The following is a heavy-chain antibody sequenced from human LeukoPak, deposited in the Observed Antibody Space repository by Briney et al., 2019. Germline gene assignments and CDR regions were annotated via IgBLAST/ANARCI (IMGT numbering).Heavy chain of an antibody. J-gene: IGHJ5*02. CDR2: IKSKNVGGTR. CDR1: GFTFNNAW. Sequence: NSGGSLRLSCAASGFTFNNAWMNWVRQAPGKGLEWVGRIKSKNVGGTRDYAAPVKGRFTISRDDSKNTVYPQMNSLKIEDTAVYYCTSHAAFDPWGQGTLVTVSS. CDR3: TSHAAFDP. V-gene: IGHV3-15*01.